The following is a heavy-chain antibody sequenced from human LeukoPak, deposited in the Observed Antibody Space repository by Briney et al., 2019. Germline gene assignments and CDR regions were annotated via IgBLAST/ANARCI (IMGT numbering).Heavy chain of an antibody. CDR3: ARDGGLDNWFDP. CDR1: GYTFTNYA. J-gene: IGHJ5*02. D-gene: IGHD3-16*01. CDR2: IIPIFGTA. Sequence: SVKVSCKASGYTFTNYAISWVRQAPGQGLEWMGGIIPIFGTANYAQKFQGRVTITADESTSTAYMELSSLRSEDTAVYYCARDGGLDNWFDPWGQGTLVTVSS. V-gene: IGHV1-69*13.